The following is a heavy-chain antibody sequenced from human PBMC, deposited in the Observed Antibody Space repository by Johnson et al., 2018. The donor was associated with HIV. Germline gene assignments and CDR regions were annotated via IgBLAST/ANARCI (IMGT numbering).Heavy chain of an antibody. CDR2: LYSGGRT. CDR3: ARHNAFDI. CDR1: GFTFSNAW. V-gene: IGHV3-66*04. J-gene: IGHJ3*02. Sequence: VQLVESGGGLVQPGGSLRLSCAASGFTFSNAWMSWVRQAPGKGLEWVSVLYSGGRTYYADSVKGRFTISRDNSKNTLYLQMNSLRAEDTAVYYCARHNAFDIWGQGTMVTVSS.